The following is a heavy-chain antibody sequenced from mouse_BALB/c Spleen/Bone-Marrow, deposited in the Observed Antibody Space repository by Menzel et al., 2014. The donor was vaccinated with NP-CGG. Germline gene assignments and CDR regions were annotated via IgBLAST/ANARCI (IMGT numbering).Heavy chain of an antibody. Sequence: EVHLVESGGGLVQPGGSRKLSCAASGFTFSSFGMHWVRRAPEKGLEWVAYISSGSTAICYADTVKGRFTISRDNPKNTLFLQITSLRSEDTAMYYCARGGNWDDFDVWGAGTTVTVSS. V-gene: IGHV5-17*02. CDR3: ARGGNWDDFDV. D-gene: IGHD4-1*01. CDR1: GFTFSSFG. J-gene: IGHJ1*01. CDR2: ISSGSTAI.